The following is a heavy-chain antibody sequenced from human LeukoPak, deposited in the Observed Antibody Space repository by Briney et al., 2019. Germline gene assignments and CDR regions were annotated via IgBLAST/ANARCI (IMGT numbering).Heavy chain of an antibody. CDR1: GASISSGDYY. V-gene: IGHV4-31*03. CDR2: IYDSGTT. CDR3: ARDRTGYFFDD. Sequence: MSSESLSLTCTVSGASISSGDYYWSWIRQHPGKGLEWIGYIYDSGTTYYNPSLKSRVTISLHTSESQFSLKLSSVTAADTAVYFCARDRTGYFFDDWGQGTLVTVSS. J-gene: IGHJ4*02.